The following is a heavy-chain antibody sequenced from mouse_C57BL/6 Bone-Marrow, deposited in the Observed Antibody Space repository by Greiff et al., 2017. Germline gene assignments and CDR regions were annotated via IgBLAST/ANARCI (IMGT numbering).Heavy chain of an antibody. Sequence: VQLQQSGAELVRPGTSVKVSCKASGYAFTNYLIEWVKQRPGQGLEWIGVINPGSGGTNYNEKFKGKATLTADKSSSTAYMQLSSLTSEDSAVYFCARRDYYGSSSNFDYWGQGTTLTVSS. CDR1: GYAFTNYL. D-gene: IGHD1-1*01. J-gene: IGHJ2*01. CDR3: ARRDYYGSSSNFDY. CDR2: INPGSGGT. V-gene: IGHV1-54*01.